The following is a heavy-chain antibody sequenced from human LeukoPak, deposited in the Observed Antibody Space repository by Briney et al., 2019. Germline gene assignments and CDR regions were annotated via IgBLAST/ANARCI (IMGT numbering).Heavy chain of an antibody. CDR2: IKQDEREI. J-gene: IGHJ4*02. Sequence: GGSLRLSCAASGFTFSTYWMSWVRQAPGKGLEWVANIKQDEREIYYVDSVKGRFTISRDNAKNSLYLQMNSLRAEDTAMYYCARRVLTTTDYLHYWGQGTLVTVSS. CDR1: GFTFSTYW. CDR3: ARRVLTTTDYLHY. V-gene: IGHV3-7*02. D-gene: IGHD2-8*01.